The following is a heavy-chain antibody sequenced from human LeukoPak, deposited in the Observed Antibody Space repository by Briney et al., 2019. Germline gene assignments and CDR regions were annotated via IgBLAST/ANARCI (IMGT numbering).Heavy chain of an antibody. CDR3: ASIAAAGFYFDY. V-gene: IGHV4-59*08. Sequence: SETLSLTCTVSGGSIRSYYWSWIRQPPGKGLEWIGYIYYSGSTNYNPSLKSRVTISVDTSKNQFSLKLSSVTAADTAVYYCASIAAAGFYFDYWGQGTLVTVSS. CDR2: IYYSGST. CDR1: GGSIRSYY. J-gene: IGHJ4*02. D-gene: IGHD6-13*01.